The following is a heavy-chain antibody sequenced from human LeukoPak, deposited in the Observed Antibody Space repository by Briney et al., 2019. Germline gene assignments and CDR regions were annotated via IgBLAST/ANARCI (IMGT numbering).Heavy chain of an antibody. CDR2: ISSSGTTI. CDR1: GSTFSDYY. V-gene: IGHV3-11*01. Sequence: GGSLRLSCAASGSTFSDYYMSWIRQTPGKGLEWVSYISSSGTTIYYADSVKGRFTISRDNTKNSPYLQMNSLRAEDTAVYYCAGSYDFWSANDYWGQGTLVTVSS. D-gene: IGHD3-3*01. J-gene: IGHJ4*02. CDR3: AGSYDFWSANDY.